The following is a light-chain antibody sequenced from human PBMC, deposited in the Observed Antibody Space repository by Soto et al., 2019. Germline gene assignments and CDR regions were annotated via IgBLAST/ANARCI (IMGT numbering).Light chain of an antibody. V-gene: IGLV2-14*01. Sequence: QSALTQPASVSGSPGQSITISCTGTSSDVGGYDYVSWYQQHPDKAPKFIIYEVTNRPPGVSHRFSGSKSGNTASLTISGLQAEDEADYYCSSYTTTRSYVFGTGTKVTVL. CDR3: SSYTTTRSYV. J-gene: IGLJ1*01. CDR2: EVT. CDR1: SSDVGGYDY.